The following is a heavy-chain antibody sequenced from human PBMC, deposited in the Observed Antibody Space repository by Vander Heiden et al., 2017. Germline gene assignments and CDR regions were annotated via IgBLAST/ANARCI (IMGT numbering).Heavy chain of an antibody. CDR2: IYSDGDT. D-gene: IGHD2-15*01. CDR3: TGATAGYCSGGICSYDTDY. V-gene: IGHV3-53*01. Sequence: EVQLVESGGGLIQPGGSLRLSCAASGFTVSNHYMSWVRQAPGKGLECVSVIYSDGDTYYADSVRGRFTISRDNSKNTLYLQMNRLRAEDTAVYYCTGATAGYCSGGICSYDTDYWGQGTLVTVSS. J-gene: IGHJ4*02. CDR1: GFTVSNHY.